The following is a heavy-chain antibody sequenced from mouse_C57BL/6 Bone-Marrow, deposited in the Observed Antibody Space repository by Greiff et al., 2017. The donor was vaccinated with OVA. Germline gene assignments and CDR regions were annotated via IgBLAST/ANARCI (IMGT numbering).Heavy chain of an antibody. Sequence: EVQLQQSGPELVKPGASVKIPCKASGYTFTDYNMDWVKQSHGKSLEWIGDINPNNGGTIYNQKFKGKATLTVDKSSSTAYMELRSLTSEDTAVYYCARRGYYYGSSSLGYFDVWGTGTTVTVSS. V-gene: IGHV1-18*01. CDR2: INPNNGGT. CDR3: ARRGYYYGSSSLGYFDV. J-gene: IGHJ1*03. CDR1: GYTFTDYN. D-gene: IGHD1-1*01.